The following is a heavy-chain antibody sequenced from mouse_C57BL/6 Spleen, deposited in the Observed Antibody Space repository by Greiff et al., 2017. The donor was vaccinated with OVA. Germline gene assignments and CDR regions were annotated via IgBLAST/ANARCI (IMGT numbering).Heavy chain of an antibody. D-gene: IGHD4-1*01. CDR1: GYTFTSYW. J-gene: IGHJ2*01. CDR3: TRKREKTGPFDY. CDR2: IYPGNRDT. Sequence: EVQLQQSGTVLARPGASVKMSCKTSGYTFTSYWMHWVKQRPGQGLEWIGAIYPGNRDTSYNQKFKGKAILTADTSASTAYMELSSLTNEDSAVYYCTRKREKTGPFDYWGQGTTLTVSS. V-gene: IGHV1-5*01.